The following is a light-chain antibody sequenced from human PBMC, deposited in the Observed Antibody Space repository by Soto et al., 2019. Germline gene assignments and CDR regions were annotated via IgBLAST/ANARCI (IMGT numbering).Light chain of an antibody. J-gene: IGKJ1*01. V-gene: IGKV3-20*01. Sequence: EIVLTQSPGTLSLSPRERAALTCRASQSVSSSYLAWYQQKPGQAPRLLIYGASSRATGIPDRFSGSGSGTDFTLTISRLEPEDFAVYYCHQYGSSPQTFGQGTKLEIK. CDR3: HQYGSSPQT. CDR1: QSVSSSY. CDR2: GAS.